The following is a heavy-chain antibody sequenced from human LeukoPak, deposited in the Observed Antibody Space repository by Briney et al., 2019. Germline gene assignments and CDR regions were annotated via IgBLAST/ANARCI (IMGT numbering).Heavy chain of an antibody. J-gene: IGHJ2*01. D-gene: IGHD5-12*01. V-gene: IGHV4-34*01. CDR2: INHSGRT. CDR1: GGSFSGYY. Sequence: SETLSLTCAVYGGSFSGYYWNWIRQPPGKGLEWIGEINHSGRTNYNPSLKSRVTISVDTSKNQFSLKLSSVTAADTAVYYCARRKRGYSGYDYPAYWYFDLWGRGTLVTVSS. CDR3: ARRKRGYSGYDYPAYWYFDL.